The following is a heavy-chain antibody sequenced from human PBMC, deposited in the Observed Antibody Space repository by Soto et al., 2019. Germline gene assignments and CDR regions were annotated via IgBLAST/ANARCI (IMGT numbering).Heavy chain of an antibody. CDR3: AKVRCGSGSLTPRVDF. CDR1: GFTFNNYA. CDR2: ISGGGDTT. D-gene: IGHD3-10*01. Sequence: EVQLLESGGGLVQPGGSLRLSCAASGFTFNNYAMTWVRQAPGQGLAWVSAISGGGDTTCYADAVKGRFPVSRDGSKNTLYLQMSSLRAEDTALYYCAKVRCGSGSLTPRVDFWGQGTLVTVSS. J-gene: IGHJ4*02. V-gene: IGHV3-23*01.